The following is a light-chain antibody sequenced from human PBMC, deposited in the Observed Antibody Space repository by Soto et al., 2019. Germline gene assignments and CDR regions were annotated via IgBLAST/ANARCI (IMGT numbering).Light chain of an antibody. V-gene: IGLV2-8*01. CDR2: EVS. Sequence: QSALAQPSSVSGSPGQSITISCTGTSTDVGGYNYVSWYQHHPGKGPKLIIYEVSKWPSGVPDRFSGSKSGNTASLTVSGLQAEDEADYYCSAYAGSNKLVFGGGTKVTVL. CDR1: STDVGGYNY. J-gene: IGLJ2*01. CDR3: SAYAGSNKLV.